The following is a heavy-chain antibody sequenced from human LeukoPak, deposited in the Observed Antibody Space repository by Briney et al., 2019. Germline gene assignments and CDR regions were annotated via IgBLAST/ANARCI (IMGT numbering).Heavy chain of an antibody. CDR3: ARLGYCSSTSCYDD. CDR2: INWNGGST. CDR1: GFTFDDYG. V-gene: IGHV3-20*04. Sequence: PGGSLRLSCAASGFTFDDYGMSWVRQAPGKGLEWDSGINWNGGSTGYADSVKGRFTISRDNAKNSLYLQMNSLRAEDTALYYCARLGYCSSTSCYDDWGQGTLVTVSS. J-gene: IGHJ4*02. D-gene: IGHD2-2*01.